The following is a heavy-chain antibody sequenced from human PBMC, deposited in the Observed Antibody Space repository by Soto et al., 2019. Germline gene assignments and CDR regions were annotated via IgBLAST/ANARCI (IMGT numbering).Heavy chain of an antibody. J-gene: IGHJ5*02. D-gene: IGHD5-18*01. CDR2: INHSGST. CDR1: GGSFSGYY. Sequence: PSETLSLTCAVYGGSFSGYYWSWIRQPPGKGLEWIGEINHSGSTNYNPSLKSRVTISVDTSKNQFSLKLSSVTAADTAVYYCARGKGYSSRSFDPWGQGTLVTVSS. CDR3: ARGKGYSSRSFDP. V-gene: IGHV4-34*01.